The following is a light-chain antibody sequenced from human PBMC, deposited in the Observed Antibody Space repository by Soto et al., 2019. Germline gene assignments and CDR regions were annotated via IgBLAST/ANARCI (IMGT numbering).Light chain of an antibody. CDR3: AAWDDSLSGFVV. J-gene: IGLJ2*01. V-gene: IGLV1-47*01. CDR1: SSNIGSNY. CDR2: RNN. Sequence: QSVLTQPPSASGTPGQRVTISCSGSSSNIGSNYVYWYQQLPGTAPKLLIYRNNQRPSGVPDRFSGSQSGTSASLAISGLRSEDESDYYCAAWDDSLSGFVVFGGGTKLTV.